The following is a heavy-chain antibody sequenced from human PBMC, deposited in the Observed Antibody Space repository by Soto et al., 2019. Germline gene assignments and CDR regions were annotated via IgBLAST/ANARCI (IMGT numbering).Heavy chain of an antibody. CDR1: GFTFGDYA. D-gene: IGHD6-19*01. CDR2: IRSKAYGGTT. J-gene: IGHJ4*02. Sequence: PGGSLRLSCTASGFTFGDYAMSWVRQAPGKGLEWVGFIRSKAYGGTTEYAASVKGRFTISRDDSKSIAYLQMNSLKTEDTAVYYCTRDASIAVAGTNFDYWGQGTLVTVS. V-gene: IGHV3-49*04. CDR3: TRDASIAVAGTNFDY.